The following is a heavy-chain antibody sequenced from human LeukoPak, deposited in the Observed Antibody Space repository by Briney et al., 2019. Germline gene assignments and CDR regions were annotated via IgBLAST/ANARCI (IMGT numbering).Heavy chain of an antibody. V-gene: IGHV3-21*01. J-gene: IGHJ6*02. CDR3: TRTYYYGSGFYGMDV. Sequence: KSGGSLRLSCAASGFTFSSYSMNWVRQAPGKGLEWVSSISSSSSYIYYADSVKGRFTISRDNAKNTLYLQMNSLRAEDTAVYYCTRTYYYGSGFYGMDVWGQGTTVTVSS. CDR1: GFTFSSYS. CDR2: ISSSSSYI. D-gene: IGHD3-10*01.